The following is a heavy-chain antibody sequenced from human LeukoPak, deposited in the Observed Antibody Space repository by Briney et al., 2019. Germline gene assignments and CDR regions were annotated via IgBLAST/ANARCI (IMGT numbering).Heavy chain of an antibody. Sequence: SETLPLSCASSGGSFSGYYWCLFLQPPVKGQERTREINHSGSTNYNPSLKSRVTISVDTSKNQFSLELSSVTAADTAVYYCARGSRAWNYFSDYYYYMDVWGKGTTVTVSS. J-gene: IGHJ6*03. D-gene: IGHD1-7*01. CDR1: GGSFSGYY. CDR2: INHSGST. CDR3: ARGSRAWNYFSDYYYYMDV. V-gene: IGHV4-34*01.